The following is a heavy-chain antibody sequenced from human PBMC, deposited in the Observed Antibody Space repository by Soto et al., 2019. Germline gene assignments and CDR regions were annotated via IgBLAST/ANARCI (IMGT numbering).Heavy chain of an antibody. V-gene: IGHV3-48*03. CDR1: GFTFSSYE. CDR3: AKGRGTIVVTDAYDI. J-gene: IGHJ3*02. D-gene: IGHD3-22*01. Sequence: PGGSLRLSCAASGFTFSSYEMNWVRQAPGKGLERVSYISSSGSTIYYADSVKGRFTISRDNAKNSLYLQMNSLRAEDTALYYCAKGRGTIVVTDAYDIWGQGTMVTVSS. CDR2: ISSSGSTI.